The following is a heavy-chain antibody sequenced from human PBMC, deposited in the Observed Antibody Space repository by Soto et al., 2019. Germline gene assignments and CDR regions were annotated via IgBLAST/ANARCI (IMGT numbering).Heavy chain of an antibody. Sequence: QVQLQESGPGLVKPSETLSLTCTVSGASISDFYWSWIRQPPGKGLEWIGYSSYVGSTDYSPSLKSRVTISVDTSKNQFSLKLSSVTAADTAVYYCARENSGWYADYWGQGILVTVSS. CDR1: GASISDFY. D-gene: IGHD6-19*01. V-gene: IGHV4-59*01. CDR3: ARENSGWYADY. J-gene: IGHJ4*02. CDR2: SSYVGST.